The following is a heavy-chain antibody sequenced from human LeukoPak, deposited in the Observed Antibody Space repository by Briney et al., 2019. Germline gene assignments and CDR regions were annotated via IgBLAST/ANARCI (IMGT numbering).Heavy chain of an antibody. CDR1: GFTFEYSA. J-gene: IGHJ4*02. CDR2: INTGDIT. V-gene: IGHV3-23*01. Sequence: GGSLRLSCAAPGFTFEYSAMTWVRQAPEKGLEWVSTINTGDITFYANSVKGRFTISRDNSKNALFLQMNSLRAEDTAIYYCVKGGFTYYDDWGQGTLVTVSS. CDR3: VKGGFTYYDD. D-gene: IGHD3-22*01.